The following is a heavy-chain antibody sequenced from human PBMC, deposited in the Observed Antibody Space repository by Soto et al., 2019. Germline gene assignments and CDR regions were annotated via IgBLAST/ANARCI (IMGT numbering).Heavy chain of an antibody. CDR1: GGSISSYY. Sequence: QVQLQESGPGLVKPSETLSLTCTVSGGSISSYYWSWIRQPPGKGLEWIGYIYYSGSTNYNPSLKSRVTISVDTSKNQFSLKLSSVTAADTAVYYCAMYSGYDPYYFDYWGQGTLVTVSS. CDR3: AMYSGYDPYYFDY. D-gene: IGHD5-12*01. V-gene: IGHV4-59*08. J-gene: IGHJ4*02. CDR2: IYYSGST.